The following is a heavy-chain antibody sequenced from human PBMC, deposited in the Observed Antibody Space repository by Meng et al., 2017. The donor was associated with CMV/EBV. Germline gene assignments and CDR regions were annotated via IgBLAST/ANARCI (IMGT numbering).Heavy chain of an antibody. J-gene: IGHJ4*02. CDR2: IYYSGST. CDR3: ARDSAVAGVVDY. CDR1: GGSISSSSYY. Sequence: QWPVSGPGLVKPSETLSLTCTVSGGSISSSSYYWGWIRQPPGKGLEWIGSIYYSGSTYYNPSLKSRVTISVDTSKNQFSLKLSSVTAADTAVYYCARDSAVAGVVDYWGQGTLVTVSS. D-gene: IGHD6-19*01. V-gene: IGHV4-39*07.